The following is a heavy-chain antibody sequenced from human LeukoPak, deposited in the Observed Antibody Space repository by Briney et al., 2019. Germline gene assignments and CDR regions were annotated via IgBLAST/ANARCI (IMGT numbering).Heavy chain of an antibody. Sequence: GSLRLSCSASGSTFSSYAMHWIRQPPGKGLEWIGYISYSGSTNYNPSLKSRVTISVDTSKNQFSLKLSSVTAADTAVYYCARGGRWLQFNYWGQGTLVTVSS. V-gene: IGHV4-59*01. CDR2: ISYSGST. CDR1: GSTFSSYA. J-gene: IGHJ4*02. D-gene: IGHD5-24*01. CDR3: ARGGRWLQFNY.